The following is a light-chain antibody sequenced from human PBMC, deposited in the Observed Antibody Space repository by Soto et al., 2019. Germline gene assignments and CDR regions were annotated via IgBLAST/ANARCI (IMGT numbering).Light chain of an antibody. CDR3: QQTYSTPLT. CDR1: QNVDRY. Sequence: DIRMTQSPSSLSASVRDTVTITCRASQNVDRYLNWYQRKPGQAPKLLIFRASNLQRGVPTRFSGSGSGTHYTLVINSLQPEDFATYYCQQTYSTPLTFGGGTRVEI. CDR2: RAS. J-gene: IGKJ4*01. V-gene: IGKV1-39*01.